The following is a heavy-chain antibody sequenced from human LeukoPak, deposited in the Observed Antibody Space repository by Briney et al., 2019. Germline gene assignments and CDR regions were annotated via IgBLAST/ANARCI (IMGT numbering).Heavy chain of an antibody. CDR2: ISDISDYI. CDR1: GFTLSVNS. CDR3: ATTLTRDSSGSYGALDY. V-gene: IGHV3-21*01. J-gene: IGHJ4*02. Sequence: GGSLRLSCAASGFTLSVNSMNWVRQAPGKGLEWVSSISDISDYIYYADSVKGRFTISRDNAKNSLYLQMNSLRVEDPAVYYCATTLTRDSSGSYGALDYWGQGTLVTVSS. D-gene: IGHD6-25*01.